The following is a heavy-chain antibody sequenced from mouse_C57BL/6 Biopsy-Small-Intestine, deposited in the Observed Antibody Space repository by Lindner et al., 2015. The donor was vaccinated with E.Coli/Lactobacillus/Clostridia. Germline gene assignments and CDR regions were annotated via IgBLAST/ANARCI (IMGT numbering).Heavy chain of an antibody. D-gene: IGHD2-3*01. CDR2: INPYNDGT. CDR3: ARGAGWLLPVDY. Sequence: VQLQESGPELVKPGASVKMSCKASGYTFTDYIMHWVKQKPGQGLEWIGYINPYNDGTKYNEKFRGKVKLTPDKSSSTAYLEVSSLTSEDSAVYYCARGAGWLLPVDYWGQGTTLTVSS. V-gene: IGHV1-14*01. CDR1: GYTFTDYI. J-gene: IGHJ2*01.